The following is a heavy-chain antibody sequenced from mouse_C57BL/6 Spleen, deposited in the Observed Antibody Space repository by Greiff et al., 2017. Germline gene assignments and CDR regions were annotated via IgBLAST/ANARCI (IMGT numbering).Heavy chain of an antibody. V-gene: IGHV3-6*01. J-gene: IGHJ2*01. Sequence: EVKLMESGPGLVKPSQSLSLTCSVTGYSITSGYYWNWIRQFPGNKLVWMGYISYDGSNNYNPSLKNRISITRDTSKNQFFLKLNSVTTEDTATYYCAKGGALFDYWGQGTTLTVSS. CDR2: ISYDGSN. CDR1: GYSITSGYY. CDR3: AKGGALFDY.